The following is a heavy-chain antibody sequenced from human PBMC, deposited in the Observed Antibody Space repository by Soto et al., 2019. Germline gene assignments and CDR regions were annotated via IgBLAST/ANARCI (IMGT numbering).Heavy chain of an antibody. V-gene: IGHV4-39*01. CDR1: GGSISSSSYY. J-gene: IGHJ4*02. D-gene: IGHD5-12*01. Sequence: PSETLSLTSNVSGGSISSSSYYWGWIRHPPGKGLEWIGSIYYSGGTYYNPSLKSRVTISVDTSKNQFSLKLSSVTAADTAVYYCARRIVATETFDYWGQGTLVTVS. CDR2: IYYSGGT. CDR3: ARRIVATETFDY.